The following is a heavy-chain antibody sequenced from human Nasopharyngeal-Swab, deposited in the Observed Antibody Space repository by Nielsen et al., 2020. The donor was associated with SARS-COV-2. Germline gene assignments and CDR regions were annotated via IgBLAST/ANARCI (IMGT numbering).Heavy chain of an antibody. CDR1: GGSISSSSYY. CDR2: IYYSGST. J-gene: IGHJ6*03. D-gene: IGHD5-18*01. CDR3: ATYGYGSYYYYYMDV. V-gene: IGHV4-39*01. Sequence: ESLEISCTVSGGSISSSSYYWGWIRQPPGKGLGWIGSIYYSGSTYYNPSLKSQVTISVDTSKNQFSLKLSSVTAADTAVYYCATYGYGSYYYYYMDVWGKGTTVTVSS.